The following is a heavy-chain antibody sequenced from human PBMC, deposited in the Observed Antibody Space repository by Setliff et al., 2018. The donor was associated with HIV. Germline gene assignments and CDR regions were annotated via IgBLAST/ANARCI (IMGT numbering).Heavy chain of an antibody. CDR2: IYPGDSDT. Sequence: PGESLKISCKDSGYRFTSKWIGWVRQMPGKGLEWMGIIYPGDSDTRYGPSFQGQVTISADKSISTAYLQWSSLKASDTAMYYCARLGHQRGYYYYMDVWGKGTTVTVSS. CDR3: ARLGHQRGYYYYMDV. D-gene: IGHD3-16*01. J-gene: IGHJ6*03. CDR1: GYRFTSKW. V-gene: IGHV5-51*01.